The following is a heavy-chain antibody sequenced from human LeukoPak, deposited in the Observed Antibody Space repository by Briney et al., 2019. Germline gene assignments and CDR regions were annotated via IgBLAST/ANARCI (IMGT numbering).Heavy chain of an antibody. CDR3: AKAELGVDTFFDY. D-gene: IGHD3-3*01. Sequence: GGSLRLSCAASGFTFSDYALGWVRQAPGRGLEWVATLSGSGAGTYYSDSVQGRFSISRDNSKRTLFLQMNSLRAEDTAFYYCAKAELGVDTFFDYWGQGTLVTVSS. CDR1: GFTFSDYA. V-gene: IGHV3-23*01. J-gene: IGHJ4*02. CDR2: LSGSGAGT.